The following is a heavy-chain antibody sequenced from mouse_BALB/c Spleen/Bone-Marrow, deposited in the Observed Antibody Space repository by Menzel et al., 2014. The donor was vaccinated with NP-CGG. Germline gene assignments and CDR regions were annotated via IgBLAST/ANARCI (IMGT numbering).Heavy chain of an antibody. CDR3: ARTYDYEGAMDY. CDR2: IWSGGST. J-gene: IGHJ4*01. V-gene: IGHV2-2*02. CDR1: GFSLTSYG. D-gene: IGHD2-4*01. Sequence: VNVVESGPGLVQPSQSLSITCTVSGFSLTSYGVHWVRQSPGKGLEWLEVIWSGGSTDYNAAFISRLSISKDNSKRRVFFKMNSLQANDTAIYYCARTYDYEGAMDYWGQGTSVTVSS.